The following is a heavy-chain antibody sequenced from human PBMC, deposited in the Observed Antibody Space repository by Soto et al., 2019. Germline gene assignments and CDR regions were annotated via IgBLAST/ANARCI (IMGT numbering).Heavy chain of an antibody. J-gene: IGHJ4*02. Sequence: EVPLVESGGGLVQPGRSLRLSCAASGFTFDDYAMNWVRQAPGKGLEWVSGIRWNSGMIGYADSVKGRFTISRDNAANSLYLEMNSLRAEDTALYYCARGHSSSLDYFDYWGQGTLVTVSS. CDR1: GFTFDDYA. V-gene: IGHV3-9*01. CDR2: IRWNSGMI. CDR3: ARGHSSSLDYFDY. D-gene: IGHD6-19*01.